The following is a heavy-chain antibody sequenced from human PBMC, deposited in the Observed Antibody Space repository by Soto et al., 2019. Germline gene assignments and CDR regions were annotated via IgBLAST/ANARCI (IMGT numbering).Heavy chain of an antibody. CDR3: ARGGTLRYGFDI. V-gene: IGHV4-59*01. Sequence: QVQLHESGPGLMKPSETLSLTCTVSGGSISSYSWSWIRQSPGRELEWIGCVYNNGDTNYNPSLKSRVTISIDTSKNQFSLKLTSVTAADTALYYCARGGTLRYGFDIWGQGTMVTVSS. CDR1: GGSISSYS. D-gene: IGHD1-1*01. J-gene: IGHJ3*02. CDR2: VYNNGDT.